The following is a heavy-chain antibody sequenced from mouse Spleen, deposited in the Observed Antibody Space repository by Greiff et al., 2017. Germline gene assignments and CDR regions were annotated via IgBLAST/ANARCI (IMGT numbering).Heavy chain of an antibody. D-gene: IGHD2-2*01. J-gene: IGHJ4*01. CDR3: ARLEWLRRDYYAMDY. CDR1: GFTFSSYA. Sequence: VESGGGLVKRGGSLKLSCAASGFTFSSYAMSWVRQTPEKRLEWVATISSGGGNTYYPDSVKGRFTISRDNAKNTLYLQMSSLKSEDTAMYYCARLEWLRRDYYAMDYWGQGTSVTVSS. V-gene: IGHV5-9*04. CDR2: ISSGGGNT.